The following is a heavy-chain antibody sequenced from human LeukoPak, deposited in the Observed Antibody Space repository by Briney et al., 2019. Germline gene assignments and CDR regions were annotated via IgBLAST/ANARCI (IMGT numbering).Heavy chain of an antibody. D-gene: IGHD2-2*02. CDR2: ISASGSTT. J-gene: IGHJ4*02. V-gene: IGHV3-23*01. CDR1: GFTFSSSA. CDR3: AKKDCSGASCYKAFDS. Sequence: PGGSLRLSCAASGFTFSSSAMGWVRQAPGKGLEWVSSISASGSTTYYADSVKGRFTISRDNSKNTLYLQMNSLRAEDTALYYCAKKDCSGASCYKAFDSWGQGTLVTVSS.